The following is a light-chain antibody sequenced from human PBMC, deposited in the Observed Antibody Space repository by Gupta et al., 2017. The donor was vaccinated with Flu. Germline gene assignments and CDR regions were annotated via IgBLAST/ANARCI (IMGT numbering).Light chain of an antibody. CDR2: SNN. CDR1: SSNIGSNT. J-gene: IGLJ2*01. V-gene: IGLV1-44*01. CDR3: AAWDDSLNGRV. Sequence: QSVLPQPPSASSTPGQRVTISCSGSSSNIGSNTVNWYQQLPGTAPKLLIYSNNQRPSGAPDRFSGSKSGTSASLAISGLQSEDEADYYCAAWDDSLNGRVFGGGTKLTVL.